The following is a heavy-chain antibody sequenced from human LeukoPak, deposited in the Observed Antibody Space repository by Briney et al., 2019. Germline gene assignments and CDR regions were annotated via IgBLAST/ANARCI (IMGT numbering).Heavy chain of an antibody. J-gene: IGHJ4*02. CDR1: GGSISSSSYY. V-gene: IGHV4-39*07. CDR3: ARAVYSSSALDY. D-gene: IGHD6-13*01. CDR2: IYYSGST. Sequence: SETLSLTCTVSGGSISSSSYYWGWIRQPPGKGLEWIGSIYYSGSTYYNPSLKSRVTISVDTSKNQFSLKLTSVTAADTAMYYCARAVYSSSALDYWGQGTLVTVSS.